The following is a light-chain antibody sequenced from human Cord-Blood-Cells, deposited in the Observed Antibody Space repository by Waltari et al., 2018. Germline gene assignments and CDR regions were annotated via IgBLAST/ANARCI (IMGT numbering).Light chain of an antibody. CDR1: SSDVGSYNL. CDR3: CSYAGSSTWV. CDR2: EGS. J-gene: IGLJ3*02. V-gene: IGLV2-23*01. Sequence: GQSITISCTGTSSDVGSYNLVSWYQQHPGKAPKLMIYEGSKRSSGVSNRFSGSKSGNTASLTISGLQAEDEADYYCCSYAGSSTWVFGGGTKLTVL.